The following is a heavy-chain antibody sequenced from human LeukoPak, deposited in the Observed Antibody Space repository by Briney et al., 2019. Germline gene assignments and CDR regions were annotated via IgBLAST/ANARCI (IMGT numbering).Heavy chain of an antibody. D-gene: IGHD7-27*01. V-gene: IGHV4-59*02. Sequence: SETLSLTCTVSGGSVTDYYWSWIRQTPGKGLEWIGYIYYTGTSYNPSLKSRVTISADTSKNQFSLKLISVTAADTAVYYCASRKLGNDYWGQGTLVTVSS. J-gene: IGHJ4*02. CDR1: GGSVTDYY. CDR2: IYYTGT. CDR3: ASRKLGNDY.